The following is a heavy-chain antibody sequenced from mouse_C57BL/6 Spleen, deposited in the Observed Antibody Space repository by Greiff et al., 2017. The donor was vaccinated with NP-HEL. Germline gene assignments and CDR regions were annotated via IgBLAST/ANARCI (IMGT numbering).Heavy chain of an antibody. V-gene: IGHV1-82*01. CDR1: GYAFSSSW. CDR2: ISPGDGDT. Sequence: VQLVESGPELVKPGASVKISCKASGYAFSSSWMNWVKQRPGKGLEWIGRISPGDGDTNYNGKFKGKATLTADKSSSTAYMQLSSLTSEDSAVYFCARQLRLEAYWGQGTLVTVSA. D-gene: IGHD3-2*02. J-gene: IGHJ3*01. CDR3: ARQLRLEAY.